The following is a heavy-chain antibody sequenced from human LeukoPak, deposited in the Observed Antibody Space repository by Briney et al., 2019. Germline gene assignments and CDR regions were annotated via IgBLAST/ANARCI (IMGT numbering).Heavy chain of an antibody. CDR3: ARLGYCSSTSCLLYYYYYMDV. J-gene: IGHJ6*03. D-gene: IGHD2-2*01. CDR2: INHSGST. V-gene: IGHV4-34*01. Sequence: PPETLSLTCAVYGGSFSGYYWSWIRQPPGKGLEWIGGINHSGSTNYNPSLKSRVTISVDTSKNQFSLKLSSVTAADTAVHYCARLGYCSSTSCLLYYYYYMDVWGKGTTVTVSS. CDR1: GGSFSGYY.